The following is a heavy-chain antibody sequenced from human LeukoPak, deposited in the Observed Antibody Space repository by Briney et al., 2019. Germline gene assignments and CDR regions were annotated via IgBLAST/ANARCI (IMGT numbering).Heavy chain of an antibody. D-gene: IGHD6-6*01. CDR2: IYYSGST. CDR1: GDPISSSAYY. J-gene: IGHJ4*02. Sequence: SETLSLTCTVSGDPISSSAYYWGWIRQPPGKGLEWIGSIYYSGSTYYNPSLKSRVTISVDTSKNQFSLKLSSVTAADTAVYYCASSPLTSSIATVDNWGQGTLVTVSS. V-gene: IGHV4-39*01. CDR3: ASSPLTSSIATVDN.